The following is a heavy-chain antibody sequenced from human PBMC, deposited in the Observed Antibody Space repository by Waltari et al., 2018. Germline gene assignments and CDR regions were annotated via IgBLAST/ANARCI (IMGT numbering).Heavy chain of an antibody. CDR2: SLSSSSLI. CDR3: ARDIVGNGGHHSFDY. Sequence: EVQLVESGGGLVQPGGSLRLSCAASGFTFSSYSMHWVRQAPGKGLEWVSFSLSSSSLIYYADSVKGRFTISRDNAKNSLYLQMNSLRAEDTALYYCARDIVGNGGHHSFDYWGQGTLVTVSS. J-gene: IGHJ4*02. D-gene: IGHD1-26*01. V-gene: IGHV3-48*04. CDR1: GFTFSSYS.